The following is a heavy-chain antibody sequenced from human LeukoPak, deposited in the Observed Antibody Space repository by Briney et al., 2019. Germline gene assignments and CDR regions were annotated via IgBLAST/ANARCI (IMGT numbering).Heavy chain of an antibody. Sequence: SETLSLTCTVSGGSISSYYWSWIRQPPGKGLEWIGYMYYSGRTNYNPSLKSRVTISVDTSKNQFSLKLSTVTAADTAVYYCARTFSESYYYYGMDVWGQGTTVTVSS. V-gene: IGHV4-59*01. CDR1: GGSISSYY. CDR2: MYYSGRT. CDR3: ARTFSESYYYYGMDV. D-gene: IGHD1-26*01. J-gene: IGHJ6*02.